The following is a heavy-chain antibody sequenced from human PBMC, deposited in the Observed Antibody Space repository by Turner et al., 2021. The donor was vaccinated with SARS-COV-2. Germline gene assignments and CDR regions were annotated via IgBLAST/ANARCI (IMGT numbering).Heavy chain of an antibody. CDR1: GFTFTKFG. CDR3: ARLVSY. V-gene: IGHV3-48*01. Sequence: EVQLVESGGGLVQPGGSLRLPFEASGFTFTKFGIGWVRQGAGMEREWIAYIRSRCDVVLYAESVKGRFAISRDNAKSSVYLQMNSLRAEDTAIYYCARLVSYWGQGTPVTVSS. J-gene: IGHJ4*02. CDR2: IRSRCDVV.